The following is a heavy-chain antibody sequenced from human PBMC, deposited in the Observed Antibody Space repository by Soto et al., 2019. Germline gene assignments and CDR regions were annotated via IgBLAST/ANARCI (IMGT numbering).Heavy chain of an antibody. CDR2: IIPIFGTA. J-gene: IGHJ6*02. V-gene: IGHV1-69*01. D-gene: IGHD3-10*01. CDR3: ARDRGMIWFGEPKPSRYYYGMDV. Sequence: QVQLVQSGAELKKPGSSVTVSCKASGGTFSSYAIRGERQAPGQGLEWMGGIIPIFGTANYAGKFKGRVTITADESTGTAYMALGSLRSEDAAVYYCARDRGMIWFGEPKPSRYYYGMDVWGQGTTVTVSS. CDR1: GGTFSSYA.